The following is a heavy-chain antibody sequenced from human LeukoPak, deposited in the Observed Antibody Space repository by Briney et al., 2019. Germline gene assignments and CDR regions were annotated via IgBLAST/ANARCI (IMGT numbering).Heavy chain of an antibody. CDR1: GGSINNYY. CDR2: IYRGST. D-gene: IGHD6-13*01. CDR3: AGHAAISAAGTAPFDN. V-gene: IGHV4-59*08. Sequence: SETVSLTCTVSGGSINNYYWSWIRQPPGKGLDWIGYIYRGSTKYNPSLKSRLTISMDTSQNQISLTLSSVTAADTAVYYCAGHAAISAAGTAPFDNWGQGSLVTVSS. J-gene: IGHJ4*02.